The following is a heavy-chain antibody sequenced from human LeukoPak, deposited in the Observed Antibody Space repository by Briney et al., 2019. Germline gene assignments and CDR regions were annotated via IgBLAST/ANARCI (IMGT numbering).Heavy chain of an antibody. J-gene: IGHJ4*02. CDR1: GFTFSSHG. V-gene: IGHV3-23*01. CDR2: ISGSGST. D-gene: IGHD3-10*01. Sequence: PGGSLRLSCAASGFTFSSHGVSWVRQAPGKGLEWVSAISGSGSTYRADSVKGRFTISRDIFKNTLYLQMNSLRAEDTAVYYCVHGGLYYLDYWGQGTLVTVSS. CDR3: VHGGLYYLDY.